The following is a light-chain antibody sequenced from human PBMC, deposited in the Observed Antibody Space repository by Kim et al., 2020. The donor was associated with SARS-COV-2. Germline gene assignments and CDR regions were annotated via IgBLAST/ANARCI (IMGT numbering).Light chain of an antibody. CDR3: QQYLTYPYT. J-gene: IGKJ2*01. CDR2: KAS. V-gene: IGKV1-5*03. CDR1: QTITIW. Sequence: IQMTQSPSTLSASVGDRVSITCRASQTITIWLAWFQQKPGKAPKLLISKASHLESGVPSRFSGSGSGTEFTLTISSLQPGDFATYYCQQYLTYPYTFGQGTKLEI.